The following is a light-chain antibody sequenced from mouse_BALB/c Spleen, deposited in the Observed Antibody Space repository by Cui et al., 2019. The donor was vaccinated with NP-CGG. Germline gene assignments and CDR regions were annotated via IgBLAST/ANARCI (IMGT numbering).Light chain of an antibody. Sequence: QAVVTQESAPTTSPGETVTLTCRPSTGAVTTSNYANWVQEKPDYLFTGLIGGTNNRAPGVPARFSGSLIGDKAALTITGAQTEDEAIYFCALWYSNHWVFGGGTKLTVL. CDR3: ALWYSNHWV. CDR2: GTN. CDR1: TGAVTTSNY. V-gene: IGLV1*01. J-gene: IGLJ1*01.